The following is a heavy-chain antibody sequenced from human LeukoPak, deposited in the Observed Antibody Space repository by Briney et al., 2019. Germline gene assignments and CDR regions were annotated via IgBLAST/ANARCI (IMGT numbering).Heavy chain of an antibody. CDR1: GFTFSSYG. J-gene: IGHJ5*02. CDR2: ISYDGSNK. V-gene: IGHV3-30*18. Sequence: GGSLRLSCAASGFTFSSYGMHWVRQAPGKGLEWVAVISYDGSNKYYADSVKGRFTISRDNSKNTLYLQMNSLRAEDTAVYYCAEDSQGFDPWGQGTLVTVSP. CDR3: AEDSQGFDP.